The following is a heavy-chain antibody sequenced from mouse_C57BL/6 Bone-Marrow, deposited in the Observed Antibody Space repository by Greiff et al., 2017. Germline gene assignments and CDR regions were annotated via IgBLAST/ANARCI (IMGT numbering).Heavy chain of an antibody. CDR3: ARRDDGYFYFDY. CDR1: GYSFTGYY. J-gene: IGHJ2*01. D-gene: IGHD2-3*01. CDR2: INPSTGGT. Sequence: EVKLQESGPELVKPGASVKISCKASGYSFTGYYMNWVKQSPEKSLEWIGEINPSTGGTTYNQKFKAKATLTVDKSSSTAYMQLKSLTSEDSAVYYCARRDDGYFYFDYWGQGTTLTVSS. V-gene: IGHV1-42*01.